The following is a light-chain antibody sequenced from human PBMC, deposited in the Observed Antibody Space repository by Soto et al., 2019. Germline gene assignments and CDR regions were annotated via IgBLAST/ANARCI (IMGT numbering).Light chain of an antibody. CDR2: AAS. CDR1: QGISSY. J-gene: IGKJ1*01. Sequence: ILISQSPSSLSSSTLYIVTITCLASQGISSYLAWYQQKPGKAPKLLIYAASTLQSGVPSRFSGSGSGTDFTLTISCLQSEDFATYYCQQYYSYPLRFGQGTKVDIK. V-gene: IGKV1-8*01. CDR3: QQYYSYPLR.